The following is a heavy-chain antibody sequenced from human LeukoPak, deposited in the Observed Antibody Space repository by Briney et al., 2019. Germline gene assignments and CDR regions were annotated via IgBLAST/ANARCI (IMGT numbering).Heavy chain of an antibody. Sequence: ASVEVSCKTSGYTFTNYTINWVRQAPGQGLEWMGWINANTGNPTYAQGFTGRFVFSLDTSVSTTYLQVSSLKADDTAVYYCVRGHDSTGYFSYWGQGTLVTVSS. CDR2: INANTGNP. CDR3: VRGHDSTGYFSY. CDR1: GYTFTNYT. V-gene: IGHV7-4-1*02. D-gene: IGHD3-22*01. J-gene: IGHJ4*02.